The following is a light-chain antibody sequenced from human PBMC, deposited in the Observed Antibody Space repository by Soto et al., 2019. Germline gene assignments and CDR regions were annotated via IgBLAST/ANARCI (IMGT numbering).Light chain of an antibody. CDR3: SSYTTSGTDV. CDR1: SSDVGAYNY. J-gene: IGLJ1*01. V-gene: IGLV2-14*01. Sequence: QSVLTQPASVSGSPGQSITISCSGTSSDVGAYNYVSWYQQHPGKAPKVMIYDVSNRPSGISNRFSGSKSGNTASLTISGLQAEDEADYYCSSYTTSGTDVFGTGTTLTVL. CDR2: DVS.